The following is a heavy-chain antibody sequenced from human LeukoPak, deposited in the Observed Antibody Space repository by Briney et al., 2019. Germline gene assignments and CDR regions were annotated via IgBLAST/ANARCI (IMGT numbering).Heavy chain of an antibody. CDR3: GRAFPPLRTSSAGDL. CDR1: GFTFSDYD. V-gene: IGHV3-69-1*02. J-gene: IGHJ4*02. CDR2: ISGLSTHI. Sequence: PGGSLRLSCSASGFTFSDYDMNCVRQAPGKGLEWVSSISGLSTHIYYGDSVKGRFSISRDNAKNSVYLKMNSLGVEDTAIYYCGRAFPPLRTSSAGDLWGQGILVTVSS. D-gene: IGHD3-16*01.